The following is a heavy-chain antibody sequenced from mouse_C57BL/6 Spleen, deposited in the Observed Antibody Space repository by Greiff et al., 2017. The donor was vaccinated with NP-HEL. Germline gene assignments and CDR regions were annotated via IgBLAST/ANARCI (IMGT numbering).Heavy chain of an antibody. V-gene: IGHV1-82*01. D-gene: IGHD2-5*01. CDR3: ARKAYYSNFDY. J-gene: IGHJ2*01. Sequence: QVQLQQSGPELVKPGASVKISCKASGYAFSSSWMNWVKQRPGKGLEWIGRIYPGDGDTNYNGKFKGKATLTADKSSSTAYMQLSSLTSEDSAVYFCARKAYYSNFDYWGQGTTLTVSS. CDR1: GYAFSSSW. CDR2: IYPGDGDT.